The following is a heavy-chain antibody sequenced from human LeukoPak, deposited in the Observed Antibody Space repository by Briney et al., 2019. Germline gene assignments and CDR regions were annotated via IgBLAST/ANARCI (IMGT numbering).Heavy chain of an antibody. J-gene: IGHJ5*02. CDR1: GGSISSYY. Sequence: SETLSLTCTVSGGSISSYYWDWIRQPPGKGLEWIGYIYHDGSTNYNPSLKSRVTISVDTSKNQFSLKLSSVTAADTAVYYCARGEAAAGEWFDPWGQGTLVTVSS. CDR3: ARGEAAAGEWFDP. CDR2: IYHDGST. D-gene: IGHD6-13*01. V-gene: IGHV4-59*01.